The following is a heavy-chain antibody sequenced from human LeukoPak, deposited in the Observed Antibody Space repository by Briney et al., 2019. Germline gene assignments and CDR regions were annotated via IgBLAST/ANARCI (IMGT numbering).Heavy chain of an antibody. Sequence: GESLKISCKGSGYTFSSYWIGWVRQMPGKGLEYMGIIYPGDSDTTYSPSFQGQVTISADKLTSTAYLQWSSLKASDSAMYYCARLGGQQLVPVNWFDPWGQGTLVTVSS. CDR2: IYPGDSDT. CDR3: ARLGGQQLVPVNWFDP. V-gene: IGHV5-51*01. D-gene: IGHD6-13*01. J-gene: IGHJ5*02. CDR1: GYTFSSYW.